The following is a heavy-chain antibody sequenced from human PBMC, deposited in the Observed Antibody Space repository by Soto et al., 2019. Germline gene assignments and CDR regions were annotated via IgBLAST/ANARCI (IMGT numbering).Heavy chain of an antibody. CDR1: GDTVTSGSHY. V-gene: IGHV4-61*01. Sequence: SEPLCLTCTVYGDTVTSGSHYLSRKRQPPGKGLEYIGYIFYSENTSYHPSLKSRVTISVDTSKNQFSLKLSSVTAADTALYYCARVPVEMATIGYYYSYGVDVWGQGNTVTVSS. CDR3: ARVPVEMATIGYYYSYGVDV. J-gene: IGHJ6*02. CDR2: IFYSENT. D-gene: IGHD5-12*01.